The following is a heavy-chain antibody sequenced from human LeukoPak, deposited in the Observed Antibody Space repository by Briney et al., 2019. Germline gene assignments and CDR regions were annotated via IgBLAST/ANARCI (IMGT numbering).Heavy chain of an antibody. V-gene: IGHV3-30*04. D-gene: IGHD3-10*01. CDR2: ISYDGSNK. J-gene: IGHJ4*02. CDR3: ARGSVVRGAYPYYFDY. Sequence: PGRSLRLSCAASGFTFSSYAMHWVRQAPGKGLEWVAVISYDGSNKYYADSVKGRFTISRDNFKNTLYLQMNSLRAEDTAVYYCARGSVVRGAYPYYFDYWGQGTLVTVSS. CDR1: GFTFSSYA.